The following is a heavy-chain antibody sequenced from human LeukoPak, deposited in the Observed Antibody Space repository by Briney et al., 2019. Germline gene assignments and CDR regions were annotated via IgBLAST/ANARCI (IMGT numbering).Heavy chain of an antibody. CDR1: GFTFNDHY. Sequence: GGSLRLSCAASGFTFNDHYMDRVRQAPGKGLEWIGRTRSTMTYHAASVKGRFTISRDDSKNSLYLQMNGLKTEDTAVYYCVRGAGSVGANDYWGQGTLVTVSS. D-gene: IGHD1-26*01. V-gene: IGHV3-72*01. J-gene: IGHJ4*02. CDR3: VRGAGSVGANDY. CDR2: TRSTMT.